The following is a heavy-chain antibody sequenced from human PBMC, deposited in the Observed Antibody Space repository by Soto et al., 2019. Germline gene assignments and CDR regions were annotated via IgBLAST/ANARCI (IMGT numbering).Heavy chain of an antibody. CDR2: IYYSGST. CDR1: GGSISSSSHY. CDR3: ARDLGTTVTTDYYGMDV. J-gene: IGHJ6*02. Sequence: LSLTCTVSGGSISSSSHYWGWIRQPPGKGLEWIGYIYYSGSTNYNPSLKSRVTISVDTSKNQFSLKLSSVTAADTAVYYCARDLGTTVTTDYYGMDVWGQGTTVTVSS. D-gene: IGHD4-17*01. V-gene: IGHV4-61*01.